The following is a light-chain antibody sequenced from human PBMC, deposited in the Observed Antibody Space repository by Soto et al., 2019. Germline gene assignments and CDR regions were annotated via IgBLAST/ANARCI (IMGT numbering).Light chain of an antibody. CDR3: LQFNPHPPT. CDR2: GAS. CDR1: QDIRNE. V-gene: IGKV1-17*01. J-gene: IGKJ4*01. Sequence: DVQMTQSPSSLSASVGDRVTITCRASQDIRNELGWYQHKAGQAPKRLIFGASTLQRGVPSRFSGSGSGTEFSLTITRLLTEDFATYFCLQFNPHPPTFGGGTKVENK.